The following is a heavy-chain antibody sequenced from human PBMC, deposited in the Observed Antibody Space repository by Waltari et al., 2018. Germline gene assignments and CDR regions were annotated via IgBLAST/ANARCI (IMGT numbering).Heavy chain of an antibody. J-gene: IGHJ6*02. CDR1: GYTLTELS. CDR2: FEPEDGET. CDR3: ATGGGARYYYYGMDV. Sequence: QVQLVQSGAEVKKPGASVKVSCKVSGYTLTELSMHWVRQAPGKGLEWMGGFEPEDGETIYAQKFQGRVTRTEDTSTDTAYMELSSLRSEDTAVYYCATGGGARYYYYGMDVWGQGTTVTVSS. V-gene: IGHV1-24*01. D-gene: IGHD1-26*01.